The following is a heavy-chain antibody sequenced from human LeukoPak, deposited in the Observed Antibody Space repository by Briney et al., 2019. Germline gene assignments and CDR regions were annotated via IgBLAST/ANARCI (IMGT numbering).Heavy chain of an antibody. CDR3: AREYSRSVVAGSRPDL. CDR2: MYYRGTT. D-gene: IGHD2-21*01. J-gene: IGHJ4*02. Sequence: PSETLALTCSVSGGSISSSSYYWGWIRQSTGRGLEWIGSMYYRGTTYENSSLKSRLTLSIDTSNNQFSLKLTSVTAADTAVYFCAREYSRSVVAGSRPDLWGQGLLVTVSS. CDR1: GGSISSSSYY. V-gene: IGHV4-39*02.